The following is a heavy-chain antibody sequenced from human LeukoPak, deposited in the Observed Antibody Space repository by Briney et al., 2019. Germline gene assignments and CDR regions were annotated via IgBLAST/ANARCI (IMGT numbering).Heavy chain of an antibody. J-gene: IGHJ4*02. CDR2: IRYDGSNK. V-gene: IGHV3-30*02. CDR3: AKALYGDFFDY. Sequence: GGSLRPSCAASGFTFSSYGMHWVRQAPGKGLEWVAFIRYDGSNKKYADSVKGRFTISRDNSKNTLYLQMNSLRVEDTAVYYCAKALYGDFFDYWGQGTLVTVSS. CDR1: GFTFSSYG. D-gene: IGHD3-16*02.